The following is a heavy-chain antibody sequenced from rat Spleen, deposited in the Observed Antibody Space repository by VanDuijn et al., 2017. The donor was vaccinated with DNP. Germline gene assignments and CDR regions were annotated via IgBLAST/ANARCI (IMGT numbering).Heavy chain of an antibody. CDR1: GFTFSDYN. D-gene: IGHD1-6*01. Sequence: EVQLVESGGGLVQPGRSLKLSCAASGFTFSDYNMAWVRQAPKKGLEWVGTISYDGSSTSYRDSVKGRFTISRDNVKSTLYLQMNSLRSEDMATYYCARRYYGSYFDYWGQGVMVTVSS. V-gene: IGHV5-7*01. J-gene: IGHJ2*01. CDR2: ISYDGSST. CDR3: ARRYYGSYFDY.